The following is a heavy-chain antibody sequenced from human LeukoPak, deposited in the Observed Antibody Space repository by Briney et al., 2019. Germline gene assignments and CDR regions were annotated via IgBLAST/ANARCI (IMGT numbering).Heavy chain of an antibody. CDR3: ARQTGSGLFILP. CDR1: GYSISSGYY. Sequence: SETLSLTCTVSGYSISSGYYWAWIRQPPGMGLEWIGSIYYTGNTYYNASLKSQVSISIDTSKNQFSLKLTSVTAADTAVYYCARQTGSGLFILPGGQGTLVTVSS. CDR2: IYYTGNT. D-gene: IGHD3/OR15-3a*01. J-gene: IGHJ4*02. V-gene: IGHV4-38-2*02.